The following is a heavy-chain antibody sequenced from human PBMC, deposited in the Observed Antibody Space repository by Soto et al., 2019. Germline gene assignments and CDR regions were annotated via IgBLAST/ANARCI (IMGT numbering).Heavy chain of an antibody. Sequence: GGSLRLSCVGSGFTFSTYSINWVRQAPGKGLEWVSSISSRSDIYYADSVKGRFTISRDNSKNTLYLQMNSLRAEDTAVYYCARGYYDLDYWGQGTLVTVSS. D-gene: IGHD3-22*01. V-gene: IGHV3-21*04. J-gene: IGHJ4*02. CDR3: ARGYYDLDY. CDR1: GFTFSTYS. CDR2: ISSRSDI.